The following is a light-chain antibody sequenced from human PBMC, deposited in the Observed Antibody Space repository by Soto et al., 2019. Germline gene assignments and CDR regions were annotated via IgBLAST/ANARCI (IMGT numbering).Light chain of an antibody. CDR1: QSVSTN. V-gene: IGKV3-15*01. J-gene: IGKJ2*02. Sequence: EIVMTQSPATLSVSPGARATLSCRASQSVSTNLAWYQQKPGQAPRLLIYGASIWATGIPARFSGSGSGTEFTLTIRSLQSEDFAVYYCQQYNNWPRTFGQGTKLEIK. CDR2: GAS. CDR3: QQYNNWPRT.